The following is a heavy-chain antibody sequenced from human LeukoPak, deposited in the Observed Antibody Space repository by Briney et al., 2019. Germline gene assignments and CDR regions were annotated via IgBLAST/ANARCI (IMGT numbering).Heavy chain of an antibody. V-gene: IGHV1-18*01. J-gene: IGHJ5*02. D-gene: IGHD2-21*02. CDR3: ARGRARVTANWFDP. Sequence: ASVKVSCKASGYTLTSYGISWVRQAPGQGLEWMGWISAYNGNTNYAQKLQGRVTMTTDTSTSTAYMELRSLRSDDTAVYYCARGRARVTANWFDPWGKGTLVTVSS. CDR2: ISAYNGNT. CDR1: GYTLTSYG.